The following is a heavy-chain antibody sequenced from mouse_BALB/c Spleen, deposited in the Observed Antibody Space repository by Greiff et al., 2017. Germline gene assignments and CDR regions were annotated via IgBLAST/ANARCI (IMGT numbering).Heavy chain of an antibody. CDR2: ISSGSSTI. J-gene: IGHJ4*01. CDR3: ARPYEGAMDY. V-gene: IGHV5-17*02. CDR1: GFTFSSFG. Sequence: DVKLVESGGGLVQPGGSRKLSCAASGFTFSSFGMHWVRQAPEKGLEWVAYISSGSSTIYYADTVKGRFTISRDNPKNTLFLQMTSLRSEDTAMYYCARPYEGAMDYWGQGTSVTVSS. D-gene: IGHD1-1*01.